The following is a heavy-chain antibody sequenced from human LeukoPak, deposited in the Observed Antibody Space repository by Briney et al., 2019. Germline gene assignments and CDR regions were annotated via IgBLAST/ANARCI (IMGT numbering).Heavy chain of an antibody. J-gene: IGHJ3*02. Sequence: PGRSLRLSCAASGFTFSTYGMDWVRQAPGKGLEGVAVISYDVSNKYYADSVKGRFTISRDNSKNTLYLQMNSLRAEDTAVYYCAKEYLIWFGDFDAFDIWGQGTMVTVSS. D-gene: IGHD3-10*01. V-gene: IGHV3-30*18. CDR3: AKEYLIWFGDFDAFDI. CDR2: ISYDVSNK. CDR1: GFTFSTYG.